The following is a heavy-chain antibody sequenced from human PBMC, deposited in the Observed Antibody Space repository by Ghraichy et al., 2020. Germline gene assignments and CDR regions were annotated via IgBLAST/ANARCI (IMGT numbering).Heavy chain of an antibody. V-gene: IGHV3-21*01. CDR3: ARDSTAMAIFDY. J-gene: IGHJ4*02. CDR2: ISSSSSYI. D-gene: IGHD5-18*01. CDR1: GFTFSSYS. Sequence: GGSLRLSCAASGFTFSSYSMNWVRQAPGKGLEWVSSISSSSSYIYYADSVKGRFTISRDNAKNSLYLQMNSLRAEDPAVYYCARDSTAMAIFDYWGQGTLVTVSS.